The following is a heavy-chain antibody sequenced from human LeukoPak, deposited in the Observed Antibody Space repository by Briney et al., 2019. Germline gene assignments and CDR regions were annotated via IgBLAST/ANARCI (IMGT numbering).Heavy chain of an antibody. CDR2: IYSGDSDT. CDR1: GYSFTNYW. CDR3: ARGGPSYALDY. D-gene: IGHD2-2*01. J-gene: IGHJ4*02. Sequence: HGESLKISCKGSGYSFTNYWIGWVRQMPGKALEWMGIIYSGDSDTRYSPSFQGQVTISVDKSISTAYLQWSSLKASDTAMFYCARGGPSYALDYWGQGTLVTVSS. V-gene: IGHV5-51*01.